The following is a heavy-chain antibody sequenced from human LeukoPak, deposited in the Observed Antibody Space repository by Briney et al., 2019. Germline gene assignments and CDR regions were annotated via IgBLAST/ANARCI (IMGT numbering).Heavy chain of an antibody. D-gene: IGHD6-13*01. CDR1: GGSISSYY. J-gene: IGHJ4*02. CDR2: IYYSGST. V-gene: IGHV4-59*12. CDR3: ARLYSITWYYFDY. Sequence: PSETLSLTCTVSGGSISSYYWSWIRQPPGKGLEWIGYIYYSGSTNYNPSLKSRVTISVDTSKNQFSLKLSSVTAADTAVYYCARLYSITWYYFDYWGQGTLVTVSS.